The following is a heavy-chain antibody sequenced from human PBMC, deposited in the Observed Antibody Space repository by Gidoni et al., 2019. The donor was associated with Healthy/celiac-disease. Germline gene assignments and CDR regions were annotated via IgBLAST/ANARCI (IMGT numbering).Heavy chain of an antibody. J-gene: IGHJ6*02. D-gene: IGHD2-15*01. V-gene: IGHV6-1*01. CDR3: ARVGYCSGGSCYPAGGDYYGMDV. CDR1: GDSVSSNSAA. CDR2: TYYRSKWYN. Sequence: QVQLQQSGPGLVKPSQTLSLTCAISGDSVSSNSAAWNWIRQSPSRGLEWLGRTYYRSKWYNDYAVSVKSRITINPDTSKNQFSLQLNSVTPEDTAVYYCARVGYCSGGSCYPAGGDYYGMDVWGQGTTVTVSS.